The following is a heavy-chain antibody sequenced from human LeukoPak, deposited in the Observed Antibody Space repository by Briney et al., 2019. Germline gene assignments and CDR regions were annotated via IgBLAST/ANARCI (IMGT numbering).Heavy chain of an antibody. Sequence: SETLSLTCTVSGGSISSSSYYWGWIRQPPGKGLEWIGSIYHSGSTYYNPSLKSRVTISVDTSKNQFSLKLNSVTAADTAVYHCARAVYSSSWYGTPPWYYYYMDVWGKGTTVTISS. CDR3: ARAVYSSSWYGTPPWYYYYMDV. CDR2: IYHSGST. J-gene: IGHJ6*03. CDR1: GGSISSSSYY. D-gene: IGHD6-13*01. V-gene: IGHV4-39*07.